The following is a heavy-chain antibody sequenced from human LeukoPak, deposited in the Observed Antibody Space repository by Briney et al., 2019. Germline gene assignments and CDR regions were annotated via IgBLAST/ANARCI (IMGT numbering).Heavy chain of an antibody. D-gene: IGHD2-2*01. V-gene: IGHV3-48*02. CDR1: GFTFSSYS. Sequence: GGSLRLSCAASGFTFSSYSMNWVRQAPGKGLEWVSYISSSSTIYYADSAKGRFTISRDNAKNSLYLQMNSLRDEDTAVYYCAAEGDIVVVPAAVVYYYYGMDVWGQGTTVTVSS. J-gene: IGHJ6*02. CDR3: AAEGDIVVVPAAVVYYYYGMDV. CDR2: ISSSSTI.